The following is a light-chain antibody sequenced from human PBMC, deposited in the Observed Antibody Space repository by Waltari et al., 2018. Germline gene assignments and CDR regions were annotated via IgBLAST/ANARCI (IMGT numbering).Light chain of an antibody. V-gene: IGKV1-27*01. Sequence: DIQMTQSPSSLSASVGDRVTITCRANQGIRNYLAWYQQKPGKVPKLLIYAASTLQSGVPSRFSGSGSGTDFTLTISRLQPEEGATYYCKNYNSPPTVGQGTKVEIK. CDR2: AAS. CDR3: KNYNSPPT. CDR1: QGIRNY. J-gene: IGKJ1*01.